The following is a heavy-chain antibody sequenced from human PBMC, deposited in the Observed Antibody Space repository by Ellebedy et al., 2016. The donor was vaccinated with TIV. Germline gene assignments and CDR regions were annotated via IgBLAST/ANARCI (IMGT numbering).Heavy chain of an antibody. V-gene: IGHV3-23*01. CDR1: GFTFSSYA. Sequence: PGGSLRLSCAASGFTFSSYAMSWVRQAPGKGLEWVSAISGSGGSTYYADSVKGRFTNSRDNSKNTLYLQMNSLRAEDTAVYYCAKGYCSSTSCYNNWFDPWGQGTLVTVSS. D-gene: IGHD2-2*02. CDR3: AKGYCSSTSCYNNWFDP. J-gene: IGHJ5*02. CDR2: ISGSGGST.